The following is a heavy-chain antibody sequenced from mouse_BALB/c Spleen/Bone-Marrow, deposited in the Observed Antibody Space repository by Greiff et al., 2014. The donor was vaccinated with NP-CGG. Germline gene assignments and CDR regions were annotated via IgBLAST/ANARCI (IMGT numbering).Heavy chain of an antibody. V-gene: IGHV1S30*01. CDR3: ARQLYGNYAY. Sequence: EVQLQQSGPELVKPGPSVKISCKASGYSFTGYYMHWVKQSHGKSLEWIGEINPYNGGNSYNQKFKGKATLTVDTSSSTAFMELHSLTSEDSLVYYCARQLYGNYAYWGQGTLVTVSA. D-gene: IGHD2-10*02. CDR1: GYSFTGYY. CDR2: INPYNGGN. J-gene: IGHJ3*01.